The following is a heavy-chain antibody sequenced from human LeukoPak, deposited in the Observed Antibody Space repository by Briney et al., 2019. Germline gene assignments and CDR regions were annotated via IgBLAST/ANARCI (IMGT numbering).Heavy chain of an antibody. D-gene: IGHD2-2*01. J-gene: IGHJ6*03. Sequence: GGSLRLSCAASGFTFSSYAMSWVRQAPGKGLEWVSAISGSGGSTYYADSVKGRFTISRDNSKNTLYLQMNSLRAEDTAVYYCARGYCSSTSCYRVLYMDVWGKGTTVTISS. CDR1: GFTFSSYA. CDR2: ISGSGGST. CDR3: ARGYCSSTSCYRVLYMDV. V-gene: IGHV3-23*01.